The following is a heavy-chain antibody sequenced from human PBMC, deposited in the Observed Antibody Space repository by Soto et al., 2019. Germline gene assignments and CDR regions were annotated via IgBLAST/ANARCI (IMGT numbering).Heavy chain of an antibody. CDR1: GFSLSTSGVG. CDR3: AHRLGCSSPSCYAFDY. J-gene: IGHJ4*02. CDR2: IYWDDDK. D-gene: IGHD2-2*01. Sequence: QITLKESGPTLVKPTQTLMLTCTFSGFSLSTSGVGVGWIRQPPGKALEWLALIYWDDDKRYSPSLKSRLTITKDTSKNQVVLTMTNMDPVDTATYYCAHRLGCSSPSCYAFDYWGQGTLVTVSS. V-gene: IGHV2-5*02.